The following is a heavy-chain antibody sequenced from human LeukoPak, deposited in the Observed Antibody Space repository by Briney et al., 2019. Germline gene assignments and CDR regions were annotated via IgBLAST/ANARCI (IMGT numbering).Heavy chain of an antibody. CDR1: GGSFSGYY. CDR3: ARASDWSVDY. CDR2: INHSGST. Sequence: LETLSLTCAVYGGSFSGYYWSWIRQPPGKGLEWIGEINHSGSTNYNPSLKSRVTISVDTSKNQFSLKLSSATAADTAVYYCARASDWSVDYWGQGTLVTVSS. D-gene: IGHD3-9*01. J-gene: IGHJ4*02. V-gene: IGHV4-34*01.